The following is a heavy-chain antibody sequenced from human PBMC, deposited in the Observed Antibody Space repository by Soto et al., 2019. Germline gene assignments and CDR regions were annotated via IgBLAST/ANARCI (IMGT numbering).Heavy chain of an antibody. CDR1: GYTESELS. V-gene: IGHV1-24*01. D-gene: IGHD4-4*01. CDR3: ATDLGTDYSNYGMDV. Sequence: ASGRVECKGAGYTESELSMEWVRQAKRKGLEWMGGFDPEDGETIYAQKFQGRVTMTEDTSTDTAYMELSSLRSEDTAVYYCATDLGTDYSNYGMDVWGQGTTVTVSS. J-gene: IGHJ6*02. CDR2: FDPEDGET.